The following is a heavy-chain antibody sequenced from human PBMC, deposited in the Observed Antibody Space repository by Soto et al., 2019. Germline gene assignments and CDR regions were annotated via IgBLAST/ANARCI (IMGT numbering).Heavy chain of an antibody. CDR2: ISSSSSTI. V-gene: IGHV3-48*01. J-gene: IGHJ3*02. D-gene: IGHD3-3*01. CDR1: GFTFSSYS. Sequence: GGSLRLSCAASGFTFSSYSMNWVRQAPGKGLEWVSYISSSSSTIYYADSVKGRFTISRDNAKNSLYLQMNSLRAEDTAVYYCAREGITIFGVALDAFDIWGQGTMVTVSS. CDR3: AREGITIFGVALDAFDI.